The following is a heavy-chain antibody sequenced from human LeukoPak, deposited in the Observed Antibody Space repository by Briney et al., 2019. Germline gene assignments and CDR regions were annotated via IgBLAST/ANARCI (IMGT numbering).Heavy chain of an antibody. V-gene: IGHV4-39*01. CDR2: IYYSGST. Sequence: PSETLSLTCTVSGGSISSSSYYWGWIRQPPGKGLEWIGSIYYSGSTYYNPSLKSRVTISVDTSKNQFSLKLSSVTAADRAVYYCAGHRYCSSTSCLDYWGQGTPVTVSS. CDR3: AGHRYCSSTSCLDY. CDR1: GGSISSSSYY. J-gene: IGHJ4*02. D-gene: IGHD2-2*01.